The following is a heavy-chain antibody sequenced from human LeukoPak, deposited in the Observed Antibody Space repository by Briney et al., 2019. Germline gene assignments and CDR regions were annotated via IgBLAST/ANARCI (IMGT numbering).Heavy chain of an antibody. J-gene: IGHJ4*02. Sequence: ASVKVSCKASGYTFTGYYMHWVRQAPGQGLEWMGWINPNSGGTNYAQKFQGRVTMTRDTSISTAYMELSRLRSDDTAVHYCARGGSFYYGSGKPTYYFDYWGQGTLVTVSS. V-gene: IGHV1-2*02. D-gene: IGHD3-10*01. CDR1: GYTFTGYY. CDR2: INPNSGGT. CDR3: ARGGSFYYGSGKPTYYFDY.